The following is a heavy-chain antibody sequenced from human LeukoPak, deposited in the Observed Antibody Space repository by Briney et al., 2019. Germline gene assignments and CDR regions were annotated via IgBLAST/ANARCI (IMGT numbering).Heavy chain of an antibody. J-gene: IGHJ6*03. D-gene: IGHD1-1*01. CDR2: VCDSGST. Sequence: SETLSLTCSVSGASFSTNYWSWIRQPPGRGLEWMGYVCDSGSTNYNPSLKSRVTISVDTSTKQFSLRLSSVTAADTASCYCARLCLQSKWKYYYYYTDFWGKGTAVTVS. CDR3: ARLCLQSKWKYYYYYTDF. V-gene: IGHV4-59*01. CDR1: GASFSTNY.